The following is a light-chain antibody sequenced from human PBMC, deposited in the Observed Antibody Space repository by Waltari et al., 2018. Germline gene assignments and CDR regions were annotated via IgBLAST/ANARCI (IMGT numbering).Light chain of an antibody. CDR2: KAS. CDR3: QQYNSYSRT. Sequence: DIQMTQSPSTLSASVGDRVTITCRASQSISSWLAWYQQKPGKAPKLLIYKASSLESGVPSRFSVSGSGTEFTLTISILQPDDFATYYCQQYNSYSRTFGQGTKVEIK. CDR1: QSISSW. V-gene: IGKV1-5*03. J-gene: IGKJ1*01.